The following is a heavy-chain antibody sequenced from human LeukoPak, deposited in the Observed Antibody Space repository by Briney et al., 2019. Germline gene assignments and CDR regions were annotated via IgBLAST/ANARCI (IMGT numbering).Heavy chain of an antibody. CDR1: GFTFGSYW. D-gene: IGHD3-10*01. V-gene: IGHV3-74*01. J-gene: IGHJ4*02. CDR2: ISGDGGT. Sequence: GGSLRLSCVASGFTFGSYWMHWVRQAPGKGPAWVSRISGDGGTYYSDSVKGRFTISRDNAKNTLYLQMNSLRAEDTAVYYCARDLVSGSGSYGHWGQGTLVTVSS. CDR3: ARDLVSGSGSYGH.